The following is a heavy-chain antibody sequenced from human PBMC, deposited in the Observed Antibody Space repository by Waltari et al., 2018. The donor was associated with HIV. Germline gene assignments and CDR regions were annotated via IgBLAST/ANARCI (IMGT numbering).Heavy chain of an antibody. Sequence: EVQLVESGGGLVQPGRSRRLSCRGSGFMFADPGMRWLRQAPGKGLEWVGFITSETYGGTAEYAASVTGRFVISREDSKSIAYLQMNSLEIEDTGVYYCSRPSGTLHSYGMDVWGQGTTVTVSS. CDR3: SRPSGTLHSYGMDV. V-gene: IGHV3-49*03. D-gene: IGHD1-26*01. CDR2: ITSETYGGTA. J-gene: IGHJ6*02. CDR1: GFMFADPG.